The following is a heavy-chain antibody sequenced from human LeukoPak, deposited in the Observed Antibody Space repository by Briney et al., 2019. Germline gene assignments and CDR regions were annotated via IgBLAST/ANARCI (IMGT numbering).Heavy chain of an antibody. D-gene: IGHD5-12*01. CDR3: VKSGYSSSSDVDY. CDR1: GFTFSSYA. V-gene: IGHV3-64D*09. CDR2: INSNGGST. J-gene: IGHJ4*02. Sequence: QSGRSLRLSCAASGFTFSSYAMHWVRQAPGKGLQFLSSINSNGGSTYYADSVKGRFTISRDNSKSKLYLQMNRLRSEDTAVYYCVKSGYSSSSDVDYWGQGTLVTVSS.